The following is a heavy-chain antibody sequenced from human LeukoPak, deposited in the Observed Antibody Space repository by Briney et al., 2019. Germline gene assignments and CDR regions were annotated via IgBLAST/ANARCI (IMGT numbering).Heavy chain of an antibody. Sequence: PSETLSLTCTVSGGSISSGDYWTWIRQPPGKGLEWIAYIYYTGSTYYNPSLKSRVTISVDTSKNQFSLKMTSLTAADTAVYYCARDNYDSSGYYEHALDLWGQGTMVTVSS. CDR3: ARDNYDSSGYYEHALDL. D-gene: IGHD3-22*01. V-gene: IGHV4-30-4*01. CDR2: IYYTGST. CDR1: GGSISSGDY. J-gene: IGHJ3*01.